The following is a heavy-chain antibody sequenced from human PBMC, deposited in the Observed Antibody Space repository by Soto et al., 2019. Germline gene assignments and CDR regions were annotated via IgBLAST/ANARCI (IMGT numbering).Heavy chain of an antibody. CDR3: ASNSNPLAFYYYGMDV. V-gene: IGHV1-2*04. CDR2: INPNSGGT. J-gene: IGHJ6*02. CDR1: GYAFTVYY. D-gene: IGHD4-4*01. Sequence: ASVNVSCKASGYAFTVYYMHWVRQAPRQGLEWMGWINPNSGGTNYAQKFQGWVTMTRDTSISTAYMELSRLRSDDTAVYYCASNSNPLAFYYYGMDVWGQGTTVTVSS.